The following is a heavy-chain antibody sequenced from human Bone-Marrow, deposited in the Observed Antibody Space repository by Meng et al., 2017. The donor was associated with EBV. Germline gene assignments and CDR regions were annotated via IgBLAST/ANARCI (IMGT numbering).Heavy chain of an antibody. CDR3: AHRRVGASFFDY. CDR1: GFSLSTSGVG. D-gene: IGHD1-26*01. J-gene: IGHJ4*02. Sequence: QTTLQESGPPLVNPTQTLTLPCSLSGFSLSTSGVGVGWIRQPPGKAPEWLALIYWDEDKRYSPPLKSRLTITKDASKNQVVLRMTNMDPVDTATYYCAHRRVGASFFDYWGQGTLVTVSS. CDR2: IYWDEDK. V-gene: IGHV2-5*02.